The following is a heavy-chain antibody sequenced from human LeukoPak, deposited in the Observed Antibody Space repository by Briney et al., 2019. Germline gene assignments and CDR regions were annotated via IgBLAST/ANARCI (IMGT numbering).Heavy chain of an antibody. Sequence: ASVKVSCKASGGTFSSYAISWVRQAPGQGLEWMGRIIPILGIANYAQKFQGRVTITADKPTSTAYMELSSLRSEDTAVYYCARDLGYCSSTSCSDYWGQGTLVTVSS. V-gene: IGHV1-69*04. D-gene: IGHD2-2*01. CDR2: IIPILGIA. CDR1: GGTFSSYA. CDR3: ARDLGYCSSTSCSDY. J-gene: IGHJ4*02.